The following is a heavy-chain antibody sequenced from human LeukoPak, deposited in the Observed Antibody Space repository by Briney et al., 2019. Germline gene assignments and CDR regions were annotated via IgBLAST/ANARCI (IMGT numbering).Heavy chain of an antibody. CDR3: ARDAGGAEAADDPFDI. Sequence: ASVKVSCKASGYTFTNYDFNWMRQATGQGLEWMGWMNPNSGSTGYAQKFQGRVTMTRDTSISTAYMELSSLTSEDTAVYYCARDAGGAEAADDPFDIGGKGKTVTVSS. V-gene: IGHV1-8*01. CDR1: GYTFTNYD. J-gene: IGHJ3*02. CDR2: MNPNSGST. D-gene: IGHD6-13*01.